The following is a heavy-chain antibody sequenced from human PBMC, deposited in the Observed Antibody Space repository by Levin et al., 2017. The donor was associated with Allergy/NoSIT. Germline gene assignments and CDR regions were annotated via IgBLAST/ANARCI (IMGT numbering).Heavy chain of an antibody. CDR3: ARRDDSSGYHLDY. CDR1: GGSISSSC. J-gene: IGHJ4*02. D-gene: IGHD3-22*01. V-gene: IGHV4-59*08. Sequence: SQTLSLTCTVSGGSISSSCWSWIRQPPGKGLEWIGYIYNSGSTNYNPSLKSRVTISVDTSKNQFSLKLSSVTAADTALYYCARRDDSSGYHLDYWGQGTLVTVSS. CDR2: IYNSGST.